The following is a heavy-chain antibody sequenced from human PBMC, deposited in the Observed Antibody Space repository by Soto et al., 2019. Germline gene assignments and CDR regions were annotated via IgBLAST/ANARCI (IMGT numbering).Heavy chain of an antibody. J-gene: IGHJ4*02. CDR2: IDGSGGTT. V-gene: IGHV3-23*01. Sequence: EVQLLESGGGLGQPGGSLRLSCAASGFIFSTYAMTWVRQAPGKGPEWVSSIDGSGGTTYYADSVQGRFTISRDNSKNTLYLQVSSLTSEDTAVYYCALTTVTTYKRDYWGQGTLVAVSS. CDR3: ALTTVTTYKRDY. CDR1: GFIFSTYA. D-gene: IGHD4-17*01.